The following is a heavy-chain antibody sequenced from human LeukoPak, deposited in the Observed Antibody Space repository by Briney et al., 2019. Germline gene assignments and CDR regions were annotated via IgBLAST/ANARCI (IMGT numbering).Heavy chain of an antibody. CDR2: INPNSGGT. J-gene: IGHJ5*02. D-gene: IGHD3-10*01. V-gene: IGHV1-2*02. CDR3: AGVGSRFGEDGRSNNWFDP. Sequence: GASVKVSCKASGYTFTGYYMHWVRQAPGQGLEWMGWINPNSGGTNYAQKFQGRVTMTRDTSISTAYMELSRLRSDDTAVYYCAGVGSRFGEDGRSNNWFDPWGQGTLVTVSS. CDR1: GYTFTGYY.